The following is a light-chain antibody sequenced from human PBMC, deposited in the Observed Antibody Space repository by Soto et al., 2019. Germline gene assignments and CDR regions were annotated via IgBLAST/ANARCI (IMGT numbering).Light chain of an antibody. CDR3: GTWDSSLTTFV. CDR2: END. V-gene: IGLV1-51*02. CDR1: SSNIGKYY. Sequence: QSVLTQPPSVSAAPGQKVTMSCSGSSSNIGKYYVSWHQQLPGTAPKLLIYENDKRPSGIPDRFSGSKSGTSATLGITGLQTGDEAEYYCGTWDSSLTTFVFGTGTKLTVL. J-gene: IGLJ1*01.